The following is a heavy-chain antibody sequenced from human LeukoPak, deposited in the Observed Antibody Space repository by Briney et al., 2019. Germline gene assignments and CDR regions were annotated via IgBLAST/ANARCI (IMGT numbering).Heavy chain of an antibody. CDR2: IYYSGST. V-gene: IGHV4-31*03. CDR3: ARRGSRKFNWFDP. J-gene: IGHJ5*02. D-gene: IGHD2-15*01. CDR1: GGSISSGGYY. Sequence: PSQTLSLTCTVSGGSISSGGYYWSWIRQHPGKGLEWIGYIYYSGSTYYNPSLKSRVTISVDTSKNQFSLKLSSVIAADTAVYYCARRGSRKFNWFDPWGQGTLVTVSS.